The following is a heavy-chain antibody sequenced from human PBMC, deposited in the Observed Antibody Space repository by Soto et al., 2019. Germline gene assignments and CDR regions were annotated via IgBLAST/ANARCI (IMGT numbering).Heavy chain of an antibody. CDR3: VRGTPTPGLDI. V-gene: IGHV3-7*03. Sequence: GGSLRLSCVGSGFRFSDYPLNWVRQAPGQGLEWVANINRRRTSTNYVDSVRGRFSTSRDNTRNSFYLNMDSLRVEDTATYYCVRGTPTPGLDIWGRGTTVTVSS. D-gene: IGHD1-1*01. CDR1: GFRFSDYP. J-gene: IGHJ6*02. CDR2: INRRRTST.